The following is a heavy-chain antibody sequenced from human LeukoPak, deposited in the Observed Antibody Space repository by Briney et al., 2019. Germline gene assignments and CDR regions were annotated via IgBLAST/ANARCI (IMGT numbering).Heavy chain of an antibody. CDR1: GFPFNSYN. D-gene: IGHD2-2*01. CDR2: ISSSTTYI. CDR3: ARDGPADY. V-gene: IGHV3-21*01. Sequence: GGSLRVSCAASGFPFNSYNMHWVRQAPGKGLEWVSSISSSTTYIYYADSVKGRLTISRDNPKNSLYLQMNSLRVEDTAVYYCARDGPADYWGQGTLVTVSS. J-gene: IGHJ4*02.